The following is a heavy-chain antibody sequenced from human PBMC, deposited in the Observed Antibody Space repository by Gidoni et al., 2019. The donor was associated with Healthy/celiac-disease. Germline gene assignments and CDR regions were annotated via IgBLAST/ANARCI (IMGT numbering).Heavy chain of an antibody. CDR1: GGSFSGYY. J-gene: IGHJ6*02. CDR2: INHSGST. Sequence: QVQLQQWGAGLLKPSETLSLTCAVYGGSFSGYYWSWIRQPPGKGLEWIGEINHSGSTNYNPSLKSRVTISVDTSKNQFSLKLSSVTAADTAVYYCARGGGRWLQEANFIGHYYYYYGMDVWGQGTTVTVSS. V-gene: IGHV4-34*01. CDR3: ARGGGRWLQEANFIGHYYYYYGMDV. D-gene: IGHD5-12*01.